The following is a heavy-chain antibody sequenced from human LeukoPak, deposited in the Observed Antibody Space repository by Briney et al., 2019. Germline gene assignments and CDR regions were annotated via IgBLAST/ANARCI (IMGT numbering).Heavy chain of an antibody. V-gene: IGHV5-51*01. J-gene: IGHJ4*02. D-gene: IGHD1-1*01. CDR2: VNPGDSDT. Sequence: GEPLKISCRASGYTFTTFWIDWVRQMPGKGLEWIGIVNPGDSDTRYSPSFQGQVTLSVDKSINTAYLQWSSLKASDTALYYCARRQIRTHFDYWAQGTLVIVSS. CDR3: ARRQIRTHFDY. CDR1: GYTFTTFW.